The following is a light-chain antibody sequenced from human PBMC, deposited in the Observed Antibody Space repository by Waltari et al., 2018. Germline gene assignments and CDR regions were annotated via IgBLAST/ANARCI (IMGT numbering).Light chain of an antibody. CDR1: RRDVGVYTA. CDR3: SSYTSSISYV. Sequence: QSALTQPASVSGSPGQSITISCPGTRRDVGVYTAVSWYQQHPGKAPKLMIYDVVSRPSGVPNRFSGSKSGNTASLVISGLQADDEADYYCSSYTSSISYVFGTGTKVTVL. V-gene: IGLV2-14*03. J-gene: IGLJ1*01. CDR2: DVV.